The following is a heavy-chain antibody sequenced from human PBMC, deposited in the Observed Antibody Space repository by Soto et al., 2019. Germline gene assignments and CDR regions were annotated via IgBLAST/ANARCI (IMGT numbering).Heavy chain of an antibody. D-gene: IGHD6-13*01. Sequence: EVQLLESGGGLVRSGGSLRLSCAASGFTFSSYAMSWVRQAPGKGLEWVSAISGSGGSTYYADSVKGRFTISRDNSKNTLYLQMNSLRAEDTAVYYCARGTRIGSSWIQWGQGTLVTVSS. V-gene: IGHV3-23*01. J-gene: IGHJ4*02. CDR1: GFTFSSYA. CDR3: ARGTRIGSSWIQ. CDR2: ISGSGGST.